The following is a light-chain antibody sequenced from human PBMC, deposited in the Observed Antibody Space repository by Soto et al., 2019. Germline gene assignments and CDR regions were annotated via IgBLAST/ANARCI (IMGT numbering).Light chain of an antibody. J-gene: IGKJ1*01. CDR1: QGVSSN. CDR3: QHYYNWPRT. V-gene: IGKV3-15*01. Sequence: EVVMTQSPATLSVSPGERATLSCRASQGVSSNLAWYQQKPGQAPRLLIYGTSTRATGIPARFRGSGSGTEFTLTISSLQSEDFAVYYCQHYYNWPRTFGQGTKVEIK. CDR2: GTS.